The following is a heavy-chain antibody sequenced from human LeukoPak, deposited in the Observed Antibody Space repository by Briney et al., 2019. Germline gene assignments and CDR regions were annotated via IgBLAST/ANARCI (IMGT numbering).Heavy chain of an antibody. Sequence: GGSLRLSCAASGFTFSSYSMNWVRQAPGKGLEWVSIIYSGGSAYYTDSVKGRFTISRDISKNTLFLQMDSLRAEDTAVYFCVRDAYCDGTSCLNWGQGTLVTVSS. D-gene: IGHD2-2*01. CDR3: VRDAYCDGTSCLN. J-gene: IGHJ4*02. CDR2: IYSGGSA. V-gene: IGHV3-66*01. CDR1: GFTFSSYS.